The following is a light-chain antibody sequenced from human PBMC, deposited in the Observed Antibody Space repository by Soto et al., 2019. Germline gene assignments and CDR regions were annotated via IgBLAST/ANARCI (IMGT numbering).Light chain of an antibody. CDR2: DAS. CDR3: QQRSNWLT. V-gene: IGKV3-11*01. Sequence: EIVLTQSPATLSFSPGERATLSCRASQSVCSYLAWYQQKPGQAPRLLIYDASNRATGIPARFRGSGSGTDFTLPISSLEPEDFAVYYCQQRSNWLTFGGGTKVEIK. CDR1: QSVCSY. J-gene: IGKJ4*01.